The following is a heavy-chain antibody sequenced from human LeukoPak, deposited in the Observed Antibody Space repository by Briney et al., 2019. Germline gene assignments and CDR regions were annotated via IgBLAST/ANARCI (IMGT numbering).Heavy chain of an antibody. Sequence: ASVKVSCKASGYTFTSYYMHWVRQAPGQVLEWMGIINPSGGSTSYAQKFQGRVTMTRDTSTSTVYMELSSLRSEDTAVYYCARDRWELHWFDPWGQGTLVTVSS. J-gene: IGHJ5*02. CDR2: INPSGGST. V-gene: IGHV1-46*01. CDR3: ARDRWELHWFDP. D-gene: IGHD1-26*01. CDR1: GYTFTSYY.